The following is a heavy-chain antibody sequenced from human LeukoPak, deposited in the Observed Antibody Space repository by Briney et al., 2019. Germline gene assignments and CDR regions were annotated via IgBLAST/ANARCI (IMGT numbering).Heavy chain of an antibody. CDR3: AKGHGLSGLRRYYFDY. J-gene: IGHJ4*02. CDR2: ISYDGDNQ. V-gene: IGHV3-30*18. Sequence: GGSLRLSCAVSGFTFSSYGMHWVRQAPGKGLEWVAVISYDGDNQYYADSVKGRFTISRDNSKNTLYLQMNSLRVEDTAVYYCAKGHGLSGLRRYYFDYWGQGTLVTVSS. D-gene: IGHD3-10*01. CDR1: GFTFSSYG.